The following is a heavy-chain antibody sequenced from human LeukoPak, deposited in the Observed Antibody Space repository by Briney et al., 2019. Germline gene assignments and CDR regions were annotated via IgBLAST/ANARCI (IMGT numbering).Heavy chain of an antibody. J-gene: IGHJ4*02. Sequence: PGGSLRLSCAASGFTFRNYWMSWVRQAPGKGLEWVANIREDGRETFYVDSVKGRFTISRDNAKDSLDLEMNSLRPEDTALYYCAKDHCSRTNCYAGPDYWGQGTLVTVSS. CDR1: GFTFRNYW. D-gene: IGHD2-2*01. CDR3: AKDHCSRTNCYAGPDY. V-gene: IGHV3-7*03. CDR2: IREDGRET.